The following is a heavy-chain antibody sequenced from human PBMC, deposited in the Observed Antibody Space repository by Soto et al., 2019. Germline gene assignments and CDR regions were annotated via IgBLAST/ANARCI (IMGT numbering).Heavy chain of an antibody. J-gene: IGHJ3*02. D-gene: IGHD1-26*01. Sequence: EVQLVESGGGLVQPGRSLRLSCAASGFTFDDYAMHWVRQAPGKGLEWVSGISWNSGRIGYADSVKGRFTISRDNAKNSLYLQMNSLRAEDTALYYCAKTGAGAPTGAFDIWGQGTMVTVSS. CDR2: ISWNSGRI. CDR3: AKTGAGAPTGAFDI. CDR1: GFTFDDYA. V-gene: IGHV3-9*01.